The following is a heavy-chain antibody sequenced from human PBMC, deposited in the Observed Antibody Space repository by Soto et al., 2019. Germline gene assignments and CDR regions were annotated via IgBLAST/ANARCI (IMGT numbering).Heavy chain of an antibody. J-gene: IGHJ5*02. CDR1: GFTFSGSG. D-gene: IGHD3-22*01. Sequence: QLQLVESGGGGVQPGRSLRLTCAASGFTFSGSGMHWVRQDPGKGLEWVELVSDDGTRKYYADSVKGRFTISRENSEHTLYLQLTSLRGEDTAGYYCAKGVGVSRYDNRGREDAWGQGPLVTVSS. CDR2: VSDDGTRK. V-gene: IGHV3-30*18. CDR3: AKGVGVSRYDNRGREDA.